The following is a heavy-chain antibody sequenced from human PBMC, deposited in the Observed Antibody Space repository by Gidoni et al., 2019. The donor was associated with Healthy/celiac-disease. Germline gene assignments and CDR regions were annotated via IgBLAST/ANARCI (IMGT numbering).Heavy chain of an antibody. V-gene: IGHV4-4*07. Sequence: STNYNPSLKSRVTMSVDTSKNQFSLKLSSVTAADTAVYYCARDYNWKGGWFDPWGQGTLVTVSS. CDR2: ST. J-gene: IGHJ5*02. D-gene: IGHD1-20*01. CDR3: ARDYNWKGGWFDP.